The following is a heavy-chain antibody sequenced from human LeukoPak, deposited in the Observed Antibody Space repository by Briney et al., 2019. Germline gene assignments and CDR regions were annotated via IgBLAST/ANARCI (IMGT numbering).Heavy chain of an antibody. D-gene: IGHD3-22*01. J-gene: IGHJ3*02. Sequence: GGSLRLSCAASGFTFSSYSMHWVRQAPGKGLEWVAFIRYDGSYKYYADSVKGRFTISRDNSKNTLYLQMNSLRAEDTAVYYCARVTMWDNYYDSSGLSGGAFDIWGQGTMVTVSS. CDR2: IRYDGSYK. CDR3: ARVTMWDNYYDSSGLSGGAFDI. CDR1: GFTFSSYS. V-gene: IGHV3-30*02.